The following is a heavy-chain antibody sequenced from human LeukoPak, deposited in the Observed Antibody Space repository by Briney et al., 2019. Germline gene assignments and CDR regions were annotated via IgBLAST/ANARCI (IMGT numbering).Heavy chain of an antibody. CDR3: AKRVDTDRSDLKAAFDV. CDR1: GDSIRSDY. J-gene: IGHJ3*01. D-gene: IGHD3-22*01. V-gene: IGHV4-59*04. Sequence: SETLSLTCTVPGDSIRSDYWGWIRQTPGKGLEWLAIVLSDGRTFYNPSLKSRLTMTVDTSKKQFSLRLTSVTAADTAIYYCAKRVDTDRSDLKAAFDVWGQGTMVTVSS. CDR2: VLSDGRT.